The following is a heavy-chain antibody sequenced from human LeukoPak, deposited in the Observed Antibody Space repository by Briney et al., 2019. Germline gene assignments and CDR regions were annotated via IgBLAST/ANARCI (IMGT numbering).Heavy chain of an antibody. CDR1: GASISRYY. CDR3: ARSDDWYATGHFDY. V-gene: IGHV4-59*01. CDR2: IYYSGST. J-gene: IGHJ4*02. Sequence: SETLSLTCTVSGASISRYYWSWIRQPPGKGLEWIGYIYYSGSTNYNPSLKSRVTISVDTSKNQFSLKLSSVTAADTAVYYCARSDDWYATGHFDYWGQGTLVTVSS. D-gene: IGHD3-9*01.